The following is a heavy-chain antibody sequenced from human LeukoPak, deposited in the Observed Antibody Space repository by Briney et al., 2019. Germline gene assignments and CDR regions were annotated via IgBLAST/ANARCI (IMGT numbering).Heavy chain of an antibody. CDR3: ARELSRMVRGVMGY. J-gene: IGHJ4*02. Sequence: SETLSLTCTVSGGSISSGGYYWSWIRQPPGKGLEWIGYIYHSGSTYYNPSLKSRVTISVDRSKNQFSLKLSSVTAADTAVYYCARELSRMVRGVMGYWGQGTLVTVSS. CDR2: IYHSGST. CDR1: GGSISSGGYY. D-gene: IGHD3-10*01. V-gene: IGHV4-30-2*01.